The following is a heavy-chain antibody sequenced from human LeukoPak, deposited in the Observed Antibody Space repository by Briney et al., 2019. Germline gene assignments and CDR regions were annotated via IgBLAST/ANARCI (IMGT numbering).Heavy chain of an antibody. CDR3: ARDRVRGNSNPFFDY. D-gene: IGHD4-11*01. CDR2: IYYSGST. V-gene: IGHV4-61*01. J-gene: IGHJ4*02. Sequence: SETLSLTCTVSGVSVSSGTYYWSWIRQPPGKGLEWIGYIYYSGSTNYNPSLKSRVTISVDTSKNQFSLKLSSVTAADTAVYYCARDRVRGNSNPFFDYWGQGTLVTVSS. CDR1: GVSVSSGTYY.